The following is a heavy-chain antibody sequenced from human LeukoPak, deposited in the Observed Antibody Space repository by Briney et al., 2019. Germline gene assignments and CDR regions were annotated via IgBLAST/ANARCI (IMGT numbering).Heavy chain of an antibody. CDR3: VRRDYDVLTGDSSRDY. CDR2: INHSGST. J-gene: IGHJ4*02. V-gene: IGHV4-34*01. D-gene: IGHD3-9*01. CDR1: GGSFSGYY. Sequence: SETLSLTCAVYGGSFSGYYWTWIRQPPGKGLEWIAEINHSGSTTYNPSLESRVTISVDTSKNHFSLELSSVTAADTAVYYCVRRDYDVLTGDSSRDYWGQGTLVTVSS.